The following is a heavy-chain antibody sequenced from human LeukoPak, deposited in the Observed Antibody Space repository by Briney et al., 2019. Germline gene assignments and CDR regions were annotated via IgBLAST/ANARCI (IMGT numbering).Heavy chain of an antibody. D-gene: IGHD3-10*01. CDR1: GASISTGGFY. V-gene: IGHV4-31*03. CDR2: IYYTGSV. Sequence: SQTLSLTCTISGASISTGGFYWTWIRQRPGEGLEWIGYIYYTGSVDYNASLKSRLTISLDTSKNRFSLKLNSVTAADTAVYYCARDHSYYLGSQTSTLDVWGQGTAVTVSS. CDR3: ARDHSYYLGSQTSTLDV. J-gene: IGHJ6*02.